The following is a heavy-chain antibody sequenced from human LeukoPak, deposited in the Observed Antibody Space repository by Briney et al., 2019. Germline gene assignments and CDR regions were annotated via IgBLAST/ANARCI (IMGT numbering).Heavy chain of an antibody. CDR2: IKQDGSEK. CDR1: GFTFSSYW. Sequence: GGSLRLSCAASGFTFSSYWMSWVRQAPGKGLEWVANIKQDGSEKYYVDSVKGRFTISRDNAKNSLYLQMNSLRAEDTAVYYCARDAESYYYASSGYGYYYYGMDVWGQGTTVTVSS. CDR3: ARDAESYYYASSGYGYYYYGMDV. J-gene: IGHJ6*02. D-gene: IGHD3-22*01. V-gene: IGHV3-7*01.